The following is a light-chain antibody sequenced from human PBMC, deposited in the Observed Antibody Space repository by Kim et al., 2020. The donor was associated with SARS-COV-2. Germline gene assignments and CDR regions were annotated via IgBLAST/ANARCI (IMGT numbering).Light chain of an antibody. CDR3: SSYTIGRYV. J-gene: IGLJ1*01. CDR1: SNDVGGYTS. Sequence: QSALTQPASVSGSPGQSITISCAGSSNDVGGYTSVSWYQQHPGKAPKLMISDVGYRPSGVSNRFSGSKSGNTASLTISGLQPEDEADYYCSSYTIGRYVFGTGTKVTVL. CDR2: DVG. V-gene: IGLV2-14*01.